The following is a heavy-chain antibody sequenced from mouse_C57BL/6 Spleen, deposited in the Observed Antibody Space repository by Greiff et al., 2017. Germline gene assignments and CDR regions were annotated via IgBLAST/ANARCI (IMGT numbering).Heavy chain of an antibody. CDR1: GYTFTSYW. CDR2: IDPSDSYT. J-gene: IGHJ4*01. D-gene: IGHD2-1*01. Sequence: QVQLQQPGAELVKPGASVKLSCKASGYTFTSYWMQWVKQRPGQGLEWIGEIDPSDSYTNYNQKFKGKATLTVDTSSSTAYMQLSSLTSEDSAVYYCARLCNFIAMDYWGQGTSVTVSS. CDR3: ARLCNFIAMDY. V-gene: IGHV1-50*01.